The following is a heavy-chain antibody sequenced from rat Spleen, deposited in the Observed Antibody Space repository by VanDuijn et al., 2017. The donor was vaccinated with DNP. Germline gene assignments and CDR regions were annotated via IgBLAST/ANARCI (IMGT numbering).Heavy chain of an antibody. CDR3: GRIPDY. CDR1: GFSLTSYG. CDR2: IWGDGST. D-gene: IGHD1-6*01. Sequence: QVQMKETGPGLVQTTQTLSVTCTVSGFSLTSYGVHWVRQAPGKGLEWMGIIWGDGSTNYNSALKSRLSISRDTSKSQVFLTMNSLQTDDTAVYYCGRIPDYWGQGVMVTVSS. J-gene: IGHJ2*01. V-gene: IGHV2-77*01.